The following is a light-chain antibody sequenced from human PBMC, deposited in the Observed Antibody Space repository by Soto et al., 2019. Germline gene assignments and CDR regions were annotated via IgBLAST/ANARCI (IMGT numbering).Light chain of an antibody. CDR2: RAS. CDR1: QSVTGRY. J-gene: IGKJ4*01. Sequence: EIVLTQSPGTLSLSPGERATLSCRASQSVTGRYLAWYQQKPGQAHKSLIHRASSRATGIPDRFSGSVSGTDCTLTIRRLGPEDFAVYYFQQYGSSPRTVGGGTKVEFK. V-gene: IGKV3-20*01. CDR3: QQYGSSPRT.